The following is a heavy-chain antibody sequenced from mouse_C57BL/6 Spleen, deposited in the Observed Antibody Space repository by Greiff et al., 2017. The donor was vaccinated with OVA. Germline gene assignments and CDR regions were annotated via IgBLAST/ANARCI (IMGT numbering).Heavy chain of an antibody. CDR2: ISGGGGNT. CDR1: GFTFSSYT. D-gene: IGHD1-1*01. J-gene: IGHJ2*01. CDR3: ARRVITTVVARYYFDY. V-gene: IGHV5-9*01. Sequence: EVQLVESGGGLVKPGGSLKLSCAASGFTFSSYTMSWVRQTPEKRLEWVATISGGGGNTDYPDSVKGRFTISRDNAKNTLYLQMSSLRSEDTALYYCARRVITTVVARYYFDYWGQGTTLTVSS.